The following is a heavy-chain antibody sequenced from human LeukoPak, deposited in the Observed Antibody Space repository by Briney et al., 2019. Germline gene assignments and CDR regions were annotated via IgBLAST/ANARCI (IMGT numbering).Heavy chain of an antibody. CDR1: GYTLSAYG. Sequence: ASVKISCKASGYTLSAYGITWVRQAPGQGLEWMAWTSGTGYNTDYTQRFQGRVSVTTDTSTSTAFLEVRSPGSEDTAIYYCARSQCPDSTSCYYFFYFDFWGQGTPVTVSS. CDR3: ARSQCPDSTSCYYFFYFDF. J-gene: IGHJ4*02. D-gene: IGHD2-2*01. V-gene: IGHV1-18*01. CDR2: TSGTGYNT.